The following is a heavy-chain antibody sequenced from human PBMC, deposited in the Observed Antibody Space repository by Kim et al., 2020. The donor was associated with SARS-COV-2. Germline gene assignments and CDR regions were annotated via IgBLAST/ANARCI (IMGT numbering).Heavy chain of an antibody. J-gene: IGHJ4*02. CDR2: IYYSGST. CDR1: GGSISSSSYY. D-gene: IGHD6-6*01. Sequence: SETLSLTCTVSGGSISSSSYYWGWIRQPPGKGLEWIGSIYYSGSTYYNPSLKSRVTISVDTSKNQFSLKLSSVTAADTAVYYCARQFRHSSSVWGQGTLVTVSS. CDR3: ARQFRHSSSV. V-gene: IGHV4-39*01.